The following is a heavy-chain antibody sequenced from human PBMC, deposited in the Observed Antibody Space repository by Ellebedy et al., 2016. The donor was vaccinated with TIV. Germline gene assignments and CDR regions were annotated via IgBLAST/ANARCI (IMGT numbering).Heavy chain of an antibody. D-gene: IGHD2-15*01. CDR1: GFTITAHG. CDR3: ARGSFAPDY. V-gene: IGHV3-23*01. Sequence: SCAASGFTITAHGMTWVRQAPGKGLEWVSSLTFDGKNTFYANSVKGRFTISRDSSKNTLYLQLNSLTPEDTALYYCARGSFAPDYWGRGTLVTVSS. CDR2: LTFDGKNT. J-gene: IGHJ4*02.